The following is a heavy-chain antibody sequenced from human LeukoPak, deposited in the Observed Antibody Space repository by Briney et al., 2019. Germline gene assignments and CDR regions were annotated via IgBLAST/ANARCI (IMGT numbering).Heavy chain of an antibody. Sequence: SVKVSCKASGGTFSSYAISWVRQAPGQGLEWMGGIIPIFGTANYAQKFQGRVTMTRNTSISTAYMELSSLRSEDTAVYYCARGKPKRWLQPGKDYWGQGTLVTVSS. CDR3: ARGKPKRWLQPGKDY. CDR2: IIPIFGTA. CDR1: GGTFSSYA. J-gene: IGHJ4*02. V-gene: IGHV1-69*05. D-gene: IGHD5-24*01.